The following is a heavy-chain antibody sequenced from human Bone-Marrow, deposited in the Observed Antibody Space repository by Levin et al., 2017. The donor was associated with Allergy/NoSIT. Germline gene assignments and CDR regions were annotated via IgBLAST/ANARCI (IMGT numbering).Heavy chain of an antibody. D-gene: IGHD2-8*02. Sequence: GGSLRLSCAASGFTLTTYAMSWVRQAPGKGLEYVSVINSGGTTFYADSVKGRFTISRDNSKNTLYLQMNNLRAEDTALYYCASLGWGGVPPLDPWGQGALVIVSS. CDR1: GFTLTTYA. J-gene: IGHJ5*02. V-gene: IGHV3-23*01. CDR2: INSGGTT. CDR3: ASLGWGGVPPLDP.